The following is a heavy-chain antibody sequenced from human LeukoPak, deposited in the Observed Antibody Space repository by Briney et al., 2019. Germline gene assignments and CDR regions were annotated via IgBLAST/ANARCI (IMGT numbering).Heavy chain of an antibody. CDR2: ISGSGDST. D-gene: IGHD3-16*01. Sequence: AGSLSLSCAASGFTFNYAVSWVRQAPGKGLEWVSGISGSGDSTYYADSVKGRFTVSRDNSKNTLYLQMNSLRAEDTAVYYCAKVEGGVFDYWGQGTLVTVSS. J-gene: IGHJ4*02. V-gene: IGHV3-23*01. CDR3: AKVEGGVFDY. CDR1: GFTFNYA.